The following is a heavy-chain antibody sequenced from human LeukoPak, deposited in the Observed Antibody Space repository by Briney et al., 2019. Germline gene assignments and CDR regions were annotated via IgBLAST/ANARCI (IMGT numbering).Heavy chain of an antibody. D-gene: IGHD3-22*01. CDR1: GFTFSSYG. CDR3: ARDLYYDCSGSLFDY. J-gene: IGHJ4*02. Sequence: PGRSLRLSCAASGFTFSSYGMHWVRQAPGKGLEWVAVIWYDGSNKYYADSVKGRFTISRDNSKNTLYLQMNSLRAEDTAVYYCARDLYYDCSGSLFDYWGQGTLVTVSS. V-gene: IGHV3-33*01. CDR2: IWYDGSNK.